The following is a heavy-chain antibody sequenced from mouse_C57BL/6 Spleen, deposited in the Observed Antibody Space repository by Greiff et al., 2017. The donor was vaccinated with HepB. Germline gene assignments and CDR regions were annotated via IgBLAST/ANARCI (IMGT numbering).Heavy chain of an antibody. CDR2: IYPRSGNT. CDR1: GYTFTSYG. Sequence: QVQLQQSGAELARPGASVKLSCKASGYTFTSYGISWVKQRTGQGLEWIGEIYPRSGNTYYNEKFKGKATLTADKSSSTAYMELRSLTSEDSAVDFCAREGAYYYGSRAWFAYWGQGTLVTVSA. CDR3: AREGAYYYGSRAWFAY. J-gene: IGHJ3*01. D-gene: IGHD1-1*01. V-gene: IGHV1-81*01.